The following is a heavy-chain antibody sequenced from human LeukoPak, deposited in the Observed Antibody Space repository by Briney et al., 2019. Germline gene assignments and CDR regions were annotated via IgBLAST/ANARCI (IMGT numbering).Heavy chain of an antibody. CDR2: ISGSGGST. D-gene: IGHD1-26*01. CDR3: AKAVGRVGATTPFDY. V-gene: IGHV3-23*01. CDR1: GFTFSSYA. J-gene: IGHJ4*02. Sequence: PGGSLRLSCAASGFTFSSYAMSWVRQAPGKGLEWVSAISGSGGSTYYADSVKGRFTISRDNAKNSLYLQMNSLRAEDMALYYCAKAVGRVGATTPFDYWGQGTLVTVSS.